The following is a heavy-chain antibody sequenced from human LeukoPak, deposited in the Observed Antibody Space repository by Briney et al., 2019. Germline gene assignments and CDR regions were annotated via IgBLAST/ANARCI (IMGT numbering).Heavy chain of an antibody. Sequence: SETLSLTCAVYGGSFSGYYWSWIRQPPGKGLEWIGEINHSGSTNYNPSLKSRVTISVDTSKNQFSLKLSSVTAADTAVYYCARGLRGEYYYYYYMDVWGKGTTVTISS. CDR1: GGSFSGYY. CDR3: ARGLRGEYYYYYYMDV. CDR2: INHSGST. V-gene: IGHV4-34*01. J-gene: IGHJ6*03. D-gene: IGHD4-17*01.